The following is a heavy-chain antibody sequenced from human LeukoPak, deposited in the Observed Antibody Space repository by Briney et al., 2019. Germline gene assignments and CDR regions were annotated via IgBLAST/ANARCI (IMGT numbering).Heavy chain of an antibody. D-gene: IGHD6-6*01. Sequence: GGSLRLSRSASGFTFSSYAMHWVRQAPGKGLEYVSAISSNGGSTYYADSVKGRFTISRDNSKNTLYLQMSSLRAEDTAVYYCVKGATAAREDAFDIWGQGTMVTVSS. CDR1: GFTFSSYA. V-gene: IGHV3-64D*06. CDR3: VKGATAAREDAFDI. J-gene: IGHJ3*02. CDR2: ISSNGGST.